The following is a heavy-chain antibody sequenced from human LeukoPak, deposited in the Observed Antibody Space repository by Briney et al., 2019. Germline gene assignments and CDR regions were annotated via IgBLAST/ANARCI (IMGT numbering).Heavy chain of an antibody. Sequence: ASVKVSCKTSGYSFTDYDIHWVRQATGQGLEWMGWMNPKTDNTEYAQKFQGRVTITRNTSISTAYMELSSLRSEDTAVYYCARGEYSSGWYAYYYYYMDVWGKGTTVTVSS. D-gene: IGHD6-19*01. J-gene: IGHJ6*03. V-gene: IGHV1-8*01. CDR2: MNPKTDNT. CDR3: ARGEYSSGWYAYYYYYMDV. CDR1: GYSFTDYD.